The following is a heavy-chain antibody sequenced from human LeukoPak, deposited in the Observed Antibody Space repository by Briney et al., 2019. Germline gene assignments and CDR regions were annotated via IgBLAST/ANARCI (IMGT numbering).Heavy chain of an antibody. D-gene: IGHD5-24*01. CDR3: ARDVGDGYNFNAFDI. J-gene: IGHJ3*02. V-gene: IGHV4-30-2*01. CDR1: GGSISSGGYS. Sequence: SETLSLTCAVSGGSISSGGYSWSWIRRPPGTGLEWIGYIYHSGSTYYNPSLKSRVTISVDRSKNQFSLKLSSVTAADTAVYYCARDVGDGYNFNAFDIWGQGTMVTVSS. CDR2: IYHSGST.